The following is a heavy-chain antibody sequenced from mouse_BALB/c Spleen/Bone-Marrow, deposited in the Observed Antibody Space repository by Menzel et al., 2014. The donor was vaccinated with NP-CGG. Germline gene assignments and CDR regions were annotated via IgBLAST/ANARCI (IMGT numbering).Heavy chain of an antibody. J-gene: IGHJ4*01. CDR3: ARSYGNYYAMDY. Sequence: QVQLQQSGAELVKPGASVKLSCKASGYTFTSYWMHWVKQRPGQGLEWIGEINPSNGRTNYNEKFKSKATLTVDKSSSTAYMQLSSLTPEDSAVYYCARSYGNYYAMDYWGQGTSVTVSS. CDR1: GYTFTSYW. V-gene: IGHV1S81*02. CDR2: INPSNGRT. D-gene: IGHD2-1*01.